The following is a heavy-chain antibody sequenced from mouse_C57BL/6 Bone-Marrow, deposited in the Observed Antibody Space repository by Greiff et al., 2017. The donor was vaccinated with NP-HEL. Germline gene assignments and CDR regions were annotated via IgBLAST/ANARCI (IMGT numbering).Heavy chain of an antibody. V-gene: IGHV5-6*01. CDR3: AGHGYLADYSNYEEFDY. Sequence: EVKLVESGGDLVKPGGSLKLSCAASGFTFSSYGMSWVRQTPDKRLEWVATISSGGSYTYYPDSVKGRFTITRDNAKNTLYLQMSSLKSEDTAMYDGAGHGYLADYSNYEEFDYWGQGTTLTVSS. CDR2: ISSGGSYT. J-gene: IGHJ2*01. D-gene: IGHD2-5*01. CDR1: GFTFSSYG.